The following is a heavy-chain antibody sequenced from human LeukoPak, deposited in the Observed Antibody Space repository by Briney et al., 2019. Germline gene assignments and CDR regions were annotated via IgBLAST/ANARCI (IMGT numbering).Heavy chain of an antibody. CDR2: INPNSGGT. V-gene: IGHV1-2*06. D-gene: IGHD6-13*01. J-gene: IGHJ4*02. Sequence: GASVKVSCKASGYTFTGYYMHWVRQAPGQGLEWMRRINPNSGGTNYAQTFQGRVTMTRDTSITTAYLEVSSLRSDDTAVYYCARGEYSSSWDHYYFDYWGQGTLVTVSS. CDR3: ARGEYSSSWDHYYFDY. CDR1: GYTFTGYY.